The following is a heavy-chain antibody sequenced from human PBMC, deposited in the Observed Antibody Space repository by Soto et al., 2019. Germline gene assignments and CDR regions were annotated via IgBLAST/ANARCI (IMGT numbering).Heavy chain of an antibody. Sequence: EVQLVESGGGLVKPGGSLRLSCAASGFSFSNAWMNWVRQAPGKGLEWVGRIKRKIDGAKTDYAAPVKGRFTISRDDSKNTLSLQMNSLKADDTAVYYCTTGSVEGVWGQGTTVTVSS. CDR1: GFSFSNAW. CDR2: IKRKIDGAKT. CDR3: TTGSVEGV. J-gene: IGHJ6*02. V-gene: IGHV3-15*07.